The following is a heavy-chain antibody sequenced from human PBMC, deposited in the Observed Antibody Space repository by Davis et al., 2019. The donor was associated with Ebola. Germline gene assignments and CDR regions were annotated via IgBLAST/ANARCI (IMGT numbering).Heavy chain of an antibody. CDR2: ITGDGDRK. Sequence: GGSLRLSCERSGFVFSKYAMNWVRQAPGRGLEWVSGITGDGDRKFYAGSVKGRFSISRDNSKNTVYLQMNSLRADDTAVYYCAKSTMIVGDWDFDYWGQGTLVTVSS. CDR3: AKSTMIVGDWDFDY. CDR1: GFVFSKYA. D-gene: IGHD3-22*01. J-gene: IGHJ4*02. V-gene: IGHV3-23*01.